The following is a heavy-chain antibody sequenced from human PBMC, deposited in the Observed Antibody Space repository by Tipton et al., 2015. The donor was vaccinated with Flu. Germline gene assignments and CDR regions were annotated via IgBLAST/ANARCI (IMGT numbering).Heavy chain of an antibody. CDR3: ASPEEQWLPTVDV. J-gene: IGHJ6*02. CDR2: ISYDGSNK. CDR1: GFTFSSYA. V-gene: IGHV3-30*04. D-gene: IGHD6-19*01. Sequence: AASGFTFSSYAMHWVRQAPGKGLEWVAVISYDGSNKYYADSVKGRFTISRDNSKNTLYLQMNSLRAEDTAVYYCASPEEQWLPTVDVWGQGTTVTVSS.